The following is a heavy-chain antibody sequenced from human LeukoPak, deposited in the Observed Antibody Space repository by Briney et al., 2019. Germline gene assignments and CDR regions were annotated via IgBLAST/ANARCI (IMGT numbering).Heavy chain of an antibody. CDR2: IYYSGST. CDR3: ASHIDGSGSFDY. D-gene: IGHD3-10*01. J-gene: IGHJ4*02. CDR1: GGSISSGGYY. Sequence: PSQTLSLTCTVSGGSISSGGYYWSWMRQHPGKGLEWIGYIYYSGSTYYNPSPKSRVTISVDTSKNQFSLKLSSVTAADTAVYYCASHIDGSGSFDYWGQGTLVTVSS. V-gene: IGHV4-31*03.